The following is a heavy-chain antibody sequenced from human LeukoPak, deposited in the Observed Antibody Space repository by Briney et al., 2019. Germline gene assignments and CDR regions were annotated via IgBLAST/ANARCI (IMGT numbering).Heavy chain of an antibody. CDR3: ARVLRYCSGGNCYSGGLGYMDV. CDR1: GFTFSSYG. V-gene: IGHV3-23*01. D-gene: IGHD2-15*01. CDR2: ISGSGGTI. J-gene: IGHJ6*03. Sequence: PGGSLRLSCAASGFTFSSYGMSWVRQAPGKGLEWVSVISGSGGTIYYADSVKGRFTISRDNAKNSLFLQMNSLRAEDTAVYYCARVLRYCSGGNCYSGGLGYMDVWGKGTTVTISS.